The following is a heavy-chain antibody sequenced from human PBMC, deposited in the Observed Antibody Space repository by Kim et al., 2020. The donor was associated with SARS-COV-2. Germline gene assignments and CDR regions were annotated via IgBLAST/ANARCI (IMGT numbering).Heavy chain of an antibody. CDR3: TTVPYTSGWYSEIYFDC. CDR2: IKSKTDGGTT. CDR1: GFTFSNAW. J-gene: IGHJ4*02. D-gene: IGHD6-19*01. V-gene: IGHV3-15*01. Sequence: GGSLRLSCAASGFTFSNAWMSWVRQAPGKGLEWVGRIKSKTDGGTTDYAAPVKGRFTISRDDSKNTVYLQMNSLKTEDTAVYYCTTVPYTSGWYSEIYFDCWGQGTLVTVSS.